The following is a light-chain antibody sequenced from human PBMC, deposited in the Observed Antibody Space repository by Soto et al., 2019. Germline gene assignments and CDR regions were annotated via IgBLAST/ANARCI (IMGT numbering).Light chain of an antibody. J-gene: IGKJ2*01. CDR2: GAS. CDR1: QSISYY. Sequence: DIQMTQSPSSLSASVGDRVTITCRASQSISYYLNWYQQKPGKAPKLLISGASTLQSGVSSRFSGSGSGTDSTLTISSLQPEDFATYTCQQSYGSARTFGQGTKVEIK. CDR3: QQSYGSART. V-gene: IGKV1-39*01.